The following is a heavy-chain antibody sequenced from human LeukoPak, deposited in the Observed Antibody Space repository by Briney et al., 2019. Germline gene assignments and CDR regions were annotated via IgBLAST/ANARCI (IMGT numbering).Heavy chain of an antibody. CDR3: AREYRYYYYYMDV. V-gene: IGHV1-2*02. CDR2: INPNSGGT. CDR1: GYTFTGYY. Sequence: ASVKVSCKASGYTFTGYYMHWVRQAPGQGLEWMGLINPNSGGTNYAQKFQGRVTMTRDTSISTAYMELRRLRSDDTAVYYCAREYRYYYYYMDVWGKGTTVTVSS. D-gene: IGHD2-2*01. J-gene: IGHJ6*03.